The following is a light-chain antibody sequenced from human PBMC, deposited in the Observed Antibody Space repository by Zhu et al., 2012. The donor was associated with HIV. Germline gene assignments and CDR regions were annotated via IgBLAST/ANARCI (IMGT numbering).Light chain of an antibody. CDR3: QQYNNWPRAT. J-gene: IGKJ4*01. CDR2: GAS. CDR1: QSVSSN. V-gene: IGKV3-15*01. Sequence: EIVMTQSPATLSVSPGERATLSCGASQSVSSNLAWYQQKPGQAPRLLIYGASTRATGIPARFSGSGSGTEFTLTISSLQSEDFAVYYCQQYNNWPRATFGGGTKVEIK.